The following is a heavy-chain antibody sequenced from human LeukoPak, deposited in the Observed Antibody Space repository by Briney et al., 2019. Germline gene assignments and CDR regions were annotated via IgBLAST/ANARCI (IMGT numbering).Heavy chain of an antibody. CDR1: EYTFTGYY. V-gene: IGHV1-2*04. CDR3: ARGVETVLTPHFDY. J-gene: IGHJ4*02. Sequence: GASVKVSCKASEYTFTGYYMHWVRQAPGQGLEWMGWINPNSGGTNYAQKFQGWVTMTRDTSISTAYMELTRLRSDDTAVYYCARGVETVLTPHFDYWGQGTLVTVSS. D-gene: IGHD4-23*01. CDR2: INPNSGGT.